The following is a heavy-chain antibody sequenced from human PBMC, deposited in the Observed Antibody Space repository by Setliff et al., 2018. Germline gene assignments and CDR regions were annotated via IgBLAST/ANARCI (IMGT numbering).Heavy chain of an antibody. CDR1: GGSISSGSYY. CDR3: VTAASARSRWYDMGWFDP. Sequence: ASETLSLTCTVSGGSISSGSYYWTWIRQPAGKGLEWIGHFYTSGITSYNPSLKSRVTISVDTSKNQFSLKLSSATAADTAVYYCVTAASARSRWYDMGWFDPWGQGTLVTVSS. J-gene: IGHJ5*02. V-gene: IGHV4-61*09. D-gene: IGHD3-22*01. CDR2: FYTSGIT.